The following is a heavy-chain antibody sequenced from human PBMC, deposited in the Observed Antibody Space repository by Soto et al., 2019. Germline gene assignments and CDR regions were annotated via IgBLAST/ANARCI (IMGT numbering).Heavy chain of an antibody. J-gene: IGHJ6*02. D-gene: IGHD5-18*01. CDR3: AKGLPPRGYSYGYLPLEDYYGMDV. CDR2: ISGSGGST. Sequence: GGSLRLSCAASGFAFSSYAMSWVRQAPGKGLEWVSAISGSGGSTYYADSVKGRFTISRDNSKNTLYLQMNSLRAEDTAVYYCAKGLPPRGYSYGYLPLEDYYGMDVWGQGTTVTVSS. V-gene: IGHV3-23*01. CDR1: GFAFSSYA.